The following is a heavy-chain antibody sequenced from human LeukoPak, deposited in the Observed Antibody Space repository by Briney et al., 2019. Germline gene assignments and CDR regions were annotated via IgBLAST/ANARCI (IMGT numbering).Heavy chain of an antibody. V-gene: IGHV1-46*01. J-gene: IGHJ3*02. Sequence: GASVKVSCKASGYTFTSYYMHWVRQAPGQGLEWMGIINPSGGSTSYAQKFQGRVTMTRDTSTSTVYMELSSLRSEDTAVYYCAVTIFGVVIPPSGAFDIWGQGTMVTVSS. D-gene: IGHD3-3*01. CDR2: INPSGGST. CDR3: AVTIFGVVIPPSGAFDI. CDR1: GYTFTSYY.